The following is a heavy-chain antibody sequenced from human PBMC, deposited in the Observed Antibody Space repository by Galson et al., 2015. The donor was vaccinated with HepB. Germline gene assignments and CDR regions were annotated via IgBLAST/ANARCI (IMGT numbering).Heavy chain of an antibody. J-gene: IGHJ5*02. V-gene: IGHV4-39*07. D-gene: IGHD6-13*01. Sequence: ATLSLTCPVSGGSISSSSYYWGWILPPPGKGLEWIGEINHSGSTNYNPSLKSRVTISVDTSKNQFSLKLSSVTAADTAVYYCARGPGYSSSWYEGHWFDPWGQGTLVTVSS. CDR1: GGSISSSSYY. CDR2: INHSGST. CDR3: ARGPGYSSSWYEGHWFDP.